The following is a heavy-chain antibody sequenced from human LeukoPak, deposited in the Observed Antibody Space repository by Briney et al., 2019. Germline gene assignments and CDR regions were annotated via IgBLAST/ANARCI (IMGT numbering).Heavy chain of an antibody. Sequence: GSLRLSCTASGVTLSSYAMSWIRQPPGKGLEWIGYIYYSGSATYNPSLKSRVTISLNTSKNQFSLKLSSVTAADTALYYCAGRSRSAWYYDYWGQGTLVIVSS. CDR3: AGRSRSAWYYDY. D-gene: IGHD6-19*01. J-gene: IGHJ4*02. CDR2: IYYSGSA. V-gene: IGHV4-59*01. CDR1: GVTLSSYA.